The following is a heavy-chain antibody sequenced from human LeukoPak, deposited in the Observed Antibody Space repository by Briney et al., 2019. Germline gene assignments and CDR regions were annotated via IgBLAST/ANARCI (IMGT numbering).Heavy chain of an antibody. J-gene: IGHJ3*02. CDR3: ARDDTYRSYDAFDI. CDR1: GGSISSGGYY. V-gene: IGHV4-30-2*01. D-gene: IGHD1-26*01. CDR2: IYHSGST. Sequence: SETLSLTCTVFGGSISSGGYYWSWIRQPPGKGLEWIGYIYHSGSTYYNPSLKSRVTISVDRSKNQFSLKLSSVTAADTAVYYCARDDTYRSYDAFDIWGQGTMVTVSS.